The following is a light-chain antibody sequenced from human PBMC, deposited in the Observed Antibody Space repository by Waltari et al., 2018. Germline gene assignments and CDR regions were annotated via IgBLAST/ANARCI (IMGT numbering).Light chain of an antibody. CDR3: QVFNTLSPT. CDR1: QNIGSW. J-gene: IGKJ2*01. Sequence: DIEMTQSPSTLSSSLGDRVTITCRASQNIGSWLAWYQQKPGKAPRLLIYKATILETGVPSRFSGSESGAEFTLTITDLQPDDFATYYCQVFNTLSPTSGQGTTVDIK. CDR2: KAT. V-gene: IGKV1-5*03.